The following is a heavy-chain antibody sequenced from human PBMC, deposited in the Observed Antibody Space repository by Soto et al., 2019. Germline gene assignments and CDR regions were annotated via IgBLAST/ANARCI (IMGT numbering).Heavy chain of an antibody. CDR1: GYTFSSFA. D-gene: IGHD2-15*01. CDR3: AVGGGGSRY. V-gene: IGHV1-3*01. Sequence: HVQLVQSGAEVKKPGASVKLSCKASGYTFSSFAMHWVRQAPGQGLEWMGWINPGDGYTKLSQKFEGRVTITRDTSAATAFMDLNSLRSEDTAVYYCAVGGGGSRYWGPGTLVSVSS. CDR2: INPGDGYT. J-gene: IGHJ4*02.